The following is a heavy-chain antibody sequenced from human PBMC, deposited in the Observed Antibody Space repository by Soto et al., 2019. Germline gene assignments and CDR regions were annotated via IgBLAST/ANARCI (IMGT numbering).Heavy chain of an antibody. CDR3: ARVPDR. Sequence: LSLTCAVSGGSISSGGYSWSWIRQPPGKGLEWIGYIYHSGSTYYNPSLKSRVTISVDRSKNQFSLKLSSVTAADTAIYYCARVPDRWGQGTLVTVSS. D-gene: IGHD2-2*01. CDR1: GGSISSGGYS. J-gene: IGHJ5*02. CDR2: IYHSGST. V-gene: IGHV4-30-2*01.